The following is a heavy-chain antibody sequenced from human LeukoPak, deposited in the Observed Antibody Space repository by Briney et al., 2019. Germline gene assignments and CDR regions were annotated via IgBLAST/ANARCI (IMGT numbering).Heavy chain of an antibody. CDR3: ARDYSGYSSSPGPLQWYFDL. V-gene: IGHV1-69*13. J-gene: IGHJ2*01. Sequence: SVKVSCKASGYTFTTYGISWVRQAPGQGLEWMGGIIPIFGTANYAQKFQGRVTITADESTSTAYMELSSLRSEDTAVYYCARDYSGYSSSPGPLQWYFDLWGRGTLVTVSS. CDR1: GYTFTTYG. CDR2: IIPIFGTA. D-gene: IGHD6-6*01.